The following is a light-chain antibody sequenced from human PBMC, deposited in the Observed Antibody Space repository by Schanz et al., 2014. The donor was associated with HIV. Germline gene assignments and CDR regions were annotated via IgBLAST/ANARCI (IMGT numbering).Light chain of an antibody. CDR3: QSYDSSLSGVV. CDR2: GNS. V-gene: IGLV1-40*01. Sequence: SVLTQPPSFSFSPGQRVTISCTGSSSNIGAGYDVHWYQQLPGTAPKLLIYGNSNRPSGVPDRFSGSKSGTSASLAITGLQAEDEADYYCQSYDSSLSGVVFGGGTKLTVL. CDR1: SSNIGAGYD. J-gene: IGLJ2*01.